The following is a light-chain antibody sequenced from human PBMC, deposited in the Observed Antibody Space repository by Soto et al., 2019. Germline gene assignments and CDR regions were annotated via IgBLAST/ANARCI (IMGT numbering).Light chain of an antibody. V-gene: IGLV1-51*01. CDR2: DNN. Sequence: PGQKVTISCSGSSSNIGNNYVSWYQQLPGTAPKLLIYDNNKRPSGIPDRFSGSKSGTSATLGITGLQTGDEADYYCGTWDSSLSAGVFGTGTKVTVL. CDR1: SSNIGNNY. J-gene: IGLJ1*01. CDR3: GTWDSSLSAGV.